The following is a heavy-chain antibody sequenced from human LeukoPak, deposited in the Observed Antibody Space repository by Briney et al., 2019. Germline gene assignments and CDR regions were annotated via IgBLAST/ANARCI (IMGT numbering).Heavy chain of an antibody. D-gene: IGHD1-1*01. J-gene: IGHJ6*04. CDR1: GYDFSSYW. V-gene: IGHV5-10-1*01. Sequence: GESLKISCKGSGYDFSSYWIAWVRQMPGKGLEWMARLDPSDSYTNYSPSFQGHVTISADKSISTAYLQWSSLKAADTAIHYCARQVPRQHVASGAMDVWGKGTTVTVSS. CDR2: LDPSDSYT. CDR3: ARQVPRQHVASGAMDV.